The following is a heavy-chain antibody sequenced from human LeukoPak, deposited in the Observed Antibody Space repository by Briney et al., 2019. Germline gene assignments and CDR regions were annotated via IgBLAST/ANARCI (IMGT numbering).Heavy chain of an antibody. Sequence: GGSLRLSCAASGFTFSSYWMHWVRQAPGKGLVWVSRISTDGSTTTYADSVKGRSTISRDNAKNTLYLQMNSLRDEDTAVYYCARDVTVAGTVSFDYWGQGTLVTVSS. J-gene: IGHJ4*02. CDR3: ARDVTVAGTVSFDY. CDR1: GFTFSSYW. CDR2: ISTDGSTT. D-gene: IGHD6-19*01. V-gene: IGHV3-74*01.